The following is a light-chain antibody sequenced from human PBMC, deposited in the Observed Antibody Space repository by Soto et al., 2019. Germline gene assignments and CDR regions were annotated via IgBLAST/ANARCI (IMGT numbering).Light chain of an antibody. CDR2: LNSDGSH. J-gene: IGLJ2*01. Sequence: QLVLTQSPSASASLGASVKLTCTLSSGHNTYTVAWHQQQPGKGPRYLMKLNSDGSHNKGDGILDRFSGSSSGAERYLTISSLQSDDEADYYCQTWGPGIQVFGGGTKVTVL. CDR3: QTWGPGIQV. V-gene: IGLV4-69*01. CDR1: SGHNTYT.